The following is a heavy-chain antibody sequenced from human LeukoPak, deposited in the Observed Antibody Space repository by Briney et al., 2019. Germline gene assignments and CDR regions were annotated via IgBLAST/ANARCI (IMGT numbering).Heavy chain of an antibody. CDR3: AKALRTHQYSVFDY. CDR2: ISWNSGSI. V-gene: IGHV3-9*01. CDR1: GFTFDDYA. J-gene: IGHJ4*02. Sequence: GGSLRLSCAASGFTFDDYAMHWVRQAPGKGLEWVSGISWNSGSIGYADSVKGRFTISRDNAKNSLYLQMNSLRAEDTALYYCAKALRTHQYSVFDYWGQGTLVTVSS. D-gene: IGHD5/OR15-5a*01.